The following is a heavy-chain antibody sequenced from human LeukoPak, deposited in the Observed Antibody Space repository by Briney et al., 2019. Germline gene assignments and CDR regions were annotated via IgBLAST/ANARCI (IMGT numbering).Heavy chain of an antibody. CDR1: GYTFTSYG. J-gene: IGHJ5*02. D-gene: IGHD3-22*01. CDR3: ARRTIVVVIPDPWFDP. CDR2: ISAYNGNT. Sequence: GASVKVSCKASGYTFTSYGISWVRQAPGQGLEWMGWISAYNGNTNYAQKLQGRVTMTTDTSTSTAYMELGSLRSDDTAVYYCARRTIVVVIPDPWFDPWGQGTLVTVSS. V-gene: IGHV1-18*01.